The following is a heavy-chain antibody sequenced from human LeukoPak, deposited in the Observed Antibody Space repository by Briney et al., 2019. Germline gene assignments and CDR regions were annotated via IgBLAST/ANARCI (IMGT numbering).Heavy chain of an antibody. J-gene: IGHJ4*02. CDR3: ARHLTGTRSFDY. CDR2: IYYSGST. Sequence: SETLSLTCTVSGGSISTYYWSRIRQPPGKGLEWIGQIYYSGSTNYNPSLKSRVTISVDTSKNQFSLKVSSVTAADTAVYYCARHLTGTRSFDYWGQGTLVTVSS. D-gene: IGHD1-7*01. CDR1: GGSISTYY. V-gene: IGHV4-59*08.